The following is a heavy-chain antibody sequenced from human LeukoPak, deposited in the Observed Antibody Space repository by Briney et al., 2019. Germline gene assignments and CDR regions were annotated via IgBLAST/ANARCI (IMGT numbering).Heavy chain of an antibody. J-gene: IGHJ6*03. CDR2: INPNSGGT. CDR1: GYTFTCYY. CDR3: ARLGVATGHYYMDV. D-gene: IGHD5-12*01. Sequence: ASVKVSCKASGYTFTCYYMHWVRQAPGQGLEWMGWINPNSGGTNYAQKFQGRVTMTRDTSISTAYMELSRLKSDDTAVYYCARLGVATGHYYMDVWGKGTTVTVSS. V-gene: IGHV1-2*02.